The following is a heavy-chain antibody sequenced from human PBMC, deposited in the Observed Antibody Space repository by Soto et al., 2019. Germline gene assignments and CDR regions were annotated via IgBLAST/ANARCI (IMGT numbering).Heavy chain of an antibody. CDR1: GGSISSYY. CDR3: ARGRGGGGYYYYGMDV. D-gene: IGHD2-15*01. CDR2: IYYSGST. J-gene: IGHJ6*02. Sequence: LSLTCTVSGGSISSYYWSWIRQPPGKGLEWIGYIYYSGSTNYNPSLKSRVTISVDTSKNQFSLKLSSVTAADTAVYYCARGRGGGGYYYYGMDVWGQGTTVTVSS. V-gene: IGHV4-59*01.